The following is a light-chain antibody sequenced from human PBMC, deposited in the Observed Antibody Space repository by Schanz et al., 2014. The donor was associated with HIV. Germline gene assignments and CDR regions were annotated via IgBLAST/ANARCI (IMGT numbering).Light chain of an antibody. CDR2: NNN. CDR1: SSNLGTNFQ. Sequence: QSVLTQPPSVSGAPGQRVTISCTGGSSNLGTNFQVHWYQQLPGTAPKLLIYNNNIRPSGVPDRFSGSKSGTSASLAITGLQPEDEADYFCQSYDKSLSVVIFGGGTMLAVL. V-gene: IGLV1-40*01. CDR3: QSYDKSLSVVI. J-gene: IGLJ2*01.